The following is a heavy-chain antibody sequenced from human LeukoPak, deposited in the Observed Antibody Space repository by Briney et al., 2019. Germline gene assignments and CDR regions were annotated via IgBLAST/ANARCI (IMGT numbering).Heavy chain of an antibody. J-gene: IGHJ6*02. D-gene: IGHD6-19*01. CDR1: GGSIGSYY. CDR2: IYYSGST. Sequence: PSETLSLTCTVSGGSIGSYYWSWIRQPTGKGLEWIGYIYYSGSTNYNPSLKSRVTISVDTSKNQFSLKLSSVTAADTAVYYCARGLAVGYYYGMDVWGQGTTVTVSS. V-gene: IGHV4-59*01. CDR3: ARGLAVGYYYGMDV.